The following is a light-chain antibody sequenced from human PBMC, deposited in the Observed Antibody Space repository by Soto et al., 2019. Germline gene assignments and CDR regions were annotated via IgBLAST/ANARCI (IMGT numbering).Light chain of an antibody. V-gene: IGKV1-39*01. Sequence: DIQMTQSPSSLSASVGDRVTITCRASQSISSYLNWYQQRPGKAPNLLIHAASSLQSGVPSRFSGSGSGTDFTLTISSLQPEDFATYYCQHSYGAPYTFGQGTKLEIQ. J-gene: IGKJ2*01. CDR1: QSISSY. CDR3: QHSYGAPYT. CDR2: AAS.